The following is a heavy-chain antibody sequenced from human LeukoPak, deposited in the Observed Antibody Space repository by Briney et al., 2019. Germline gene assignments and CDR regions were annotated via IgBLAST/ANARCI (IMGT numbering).Heavy chain of an antibody. CDR1: GVSISSSG. CDR3: ARVLSRAFSPQVIYYLDY. CDR2: ISHGGST. Sequence: SETLSLTCAVSGVSISSSGCSWIRQPPGKGLEWVGFISHGGSTNYNPSLRRRLTISEHTSKHPFSLRLNSVTAADTAVYHCARVLSRAFSPQVIYYLDYWGQRILVTVSS. J-gene: IGHJ4*02. D-gene: IGHD2-21*01. V-gene: IGHV4-59*01.